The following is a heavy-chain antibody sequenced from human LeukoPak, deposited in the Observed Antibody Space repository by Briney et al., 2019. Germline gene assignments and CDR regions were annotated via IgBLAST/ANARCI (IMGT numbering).Heavy chain of an antibody. CDR1: GFTFSSNY. D-gene: IGHD3-22*01. J-gene: IGHJ6*02. Sequence: GGSLRLSCAASGFTFSSNYMSWVRQAPGKGLEWVSVIYSGGSTYYADSVKGRFTISRDNSKNTLYLQMNSLRAEDTAVYYCARASYYDSSGYYNDYYYYGMDVWGQGTTVTVSS. CDR2: IYSGGST. CDR3: ARASYYDSSGYYNDYYYYGMDV. V-gene: IGHV3-53*01.